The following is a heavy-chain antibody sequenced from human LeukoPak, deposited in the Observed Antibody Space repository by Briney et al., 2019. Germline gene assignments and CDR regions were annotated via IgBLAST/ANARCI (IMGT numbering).Heavy chain of an antibody. V-gene: IGHV4-59*01. D-gene: IGHD3-22*01. Sequence: PSETLSLTCTVSGGSFSNYYWSWIRQPPGKGLEWIGYVYETGSTNYNPSLKRRVTISMDTSKNQFSLNVTSVTAADTAIYYCARNSIQYDSWSYYFGYWGQGTLVTVSS. J-gene: IGHJ4*02. CDR1: GGSFSNYY. CDR2: VYETGST. CDR3: ARNSIQYDSWSYYFGY.